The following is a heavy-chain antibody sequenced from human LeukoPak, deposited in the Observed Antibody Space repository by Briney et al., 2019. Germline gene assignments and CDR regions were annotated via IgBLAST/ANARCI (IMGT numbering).Heavy chain of an antibody. CDR2: INHSGST. D-gene: IGHD6-13*01. CDR3: ARGLISSWYVNYYYMDV. J-gene: IGHJ6*03. Sequence: SETLSLTCAVYGGSFSGYYWSWIRQPPGKGLEWIGEINHSGSTNYNPSLKSRVTISVDTSKNQFSLKLSSVTAADTAVHYCARGLISSWYVNYYYMDVWGKGTTVTVSS. CDR1: GGSFSGYY. V-gene: IGHV4-34*01.